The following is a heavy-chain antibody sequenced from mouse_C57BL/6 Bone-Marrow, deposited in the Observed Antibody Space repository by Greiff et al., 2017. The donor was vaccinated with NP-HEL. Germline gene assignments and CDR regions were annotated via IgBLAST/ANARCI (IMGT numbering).Heavy chain of an antibody. CDR1: GFTFNTYA. CDR3: VRDPFYGSSLYWYFDV. Sequence: DVMLVESGGGLVQPKGSLKLSCAASGFTFNTYAMHWVRQAPGKGLEWVARIRSKSSNYATYYADSVKDRFTISRDDSQSMLYLQMNNLKTEDTAMYYCVRDPFYGSSLYWYFDVWGTGTTVTVSS. J-gene: IGHJ1*03. V-gene: IGHV10-3*01. D-gene: IGHD1-1*01. CDR2: IRSKSSNYAT.